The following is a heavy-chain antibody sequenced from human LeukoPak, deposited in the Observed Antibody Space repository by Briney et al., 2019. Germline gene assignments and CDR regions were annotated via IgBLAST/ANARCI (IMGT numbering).Heavy chain of an antibody. CDR2: IIPIFGTA. J-gene: IGHJ6*02. D-gene: IGHD3-3*01. V-gene: IGHV1-69*13. CDR3: ARGGDFEPNYYYYGMDV. Sequence: ASVKVSCKASGGTFSSYAISWVRQAPGQGLEWMGGIIPIFGTANYAQKFQGRVAITADESTSTAYTELSSLRSEDTAVYYCARGGDFEPNYYYYGMDVWGQGTTVTVSS. CDR1: GGTFSSYA.